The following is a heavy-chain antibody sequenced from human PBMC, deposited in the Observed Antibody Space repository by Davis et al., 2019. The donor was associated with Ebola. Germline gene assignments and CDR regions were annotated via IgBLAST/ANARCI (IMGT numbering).Heavy chain of an antibody. CDR2: IYPSDSYA. D-gene: IGHD5-24*01. CDR1: GYSFSAYW. Sequence: GESLKISCKVSGYSFSAYWLSWVRQVPGKGLEWMGRIYPSDSYAEYSPSFQGHVTISTDKSIGTAYLHWNSLKASDTAIYCCARLGGYNHEYRGQGTLVTVSS. V-gene: IGHV5-10-1*01. CDR3: ARLGGYNHEY. J-gene: IGHJ4*02.